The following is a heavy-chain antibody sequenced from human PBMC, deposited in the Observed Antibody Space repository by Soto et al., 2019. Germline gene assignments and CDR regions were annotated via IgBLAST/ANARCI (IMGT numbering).Heavy chain of an antibody. CDR2: IYYSGST. D-gene: IGHD5-12*01. J-gene: IGHJ4*02. V-gene: IGHV4-39*01. Sequence: SETLSLTCTVSGGSISSSSYYWGWIRQSPGKGLEWIGSIYYSGSTYYNPSLKSRVTISVDTSKNQFSLKLSSVTAADTAVYYCARQGWLQSKVRGNFDYWGQGTLVTVSS. CDR1: GGSISSSSYY. CDR3: ARQGWLQSKVRGNFDY.